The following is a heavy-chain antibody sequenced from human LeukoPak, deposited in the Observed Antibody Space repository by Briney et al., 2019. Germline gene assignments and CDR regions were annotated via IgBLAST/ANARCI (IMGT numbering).Heavy chain of an antibody. CDR3: ASDIAXRQSWXDP. Sequence: GGSLRLSCAASGFTFSSYSMNWVRQAPGKGLEWVSSISSSSSYIYYADSVKGRFTISRDNAKNSLYLQMNSLRAEDTSGYYCASDIAXRQSWXDPWGQXTLVXVSS. D-gene: IGHD6-6*01. J-gene: IGHJ5*02. CDR1: GFTFSSYS. V-gene: IGHV3-21*01. CDR2: ISSSSSYI.